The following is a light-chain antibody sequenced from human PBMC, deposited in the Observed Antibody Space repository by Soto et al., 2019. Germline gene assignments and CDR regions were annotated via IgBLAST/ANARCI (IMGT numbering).Light chain of an antibody. V-gene: IGKV3-11*01. CDR1: QTVITY. CDR3: QLYGSYTFT. J-gene: IGKJ2*01. CDR2: DAT. Sequence: EFVLTQSPATLSLSPGERATLSCRASQTVITYLAWYQQKPGQAPRLLIFDATKRVTGIPARFSGSGSGTDFTLTISSLEPEDSAVYHCQLYGSYTFTFGQGTKLEI.